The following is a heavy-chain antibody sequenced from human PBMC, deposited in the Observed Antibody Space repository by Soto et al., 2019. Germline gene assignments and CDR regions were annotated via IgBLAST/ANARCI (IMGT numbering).Heavy chain of an antibody. Sequence: LSLTCTVSGGSISSGGYYWSWIRQHPGKGLEWIGYIYYSGSTYYNPSLKSRVTISVDTSKNQFSLKLSSVTAADTAVYYCARGSPGYSYYFDYWGQGTLVTVSS. CDR1: GGSISSGGYY. D-gene: IGHD5-18*01. CDR3: ARGSPGYSYYFDY. CDR2: IYYSGST. J-gene: IGHJ4*02. V-gene: IGHV4-31*03.